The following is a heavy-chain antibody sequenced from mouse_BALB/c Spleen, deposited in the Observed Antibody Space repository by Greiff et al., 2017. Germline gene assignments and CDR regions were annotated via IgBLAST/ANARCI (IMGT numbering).Heavy chain of an antibody. CDR2: IDPANGNT. V-gene: IGHV14-3*02. J-gene: IGHJ4*01. CDR3: ARDGDYYAMDY. Sequence: EVKVVESGAELVKPGASVKLSCTASGFNIKDTYMHWVKQRPEQGLEWIGRIDPANGNTKYDPKFQGKATITADTSSNTAYLQLSSLTSEDTAVYYCARDGDYYAMDYWGQGTSVTVSS. CDR1: GFNIKDTY.